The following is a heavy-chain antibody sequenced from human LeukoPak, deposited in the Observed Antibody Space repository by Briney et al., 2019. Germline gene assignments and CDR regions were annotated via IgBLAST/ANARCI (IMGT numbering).Heavy chain of an antibody. D-gene: IGHD6-13*01. V-gene: IGHV1-2*02. CDR2: INPNSGGT. CDR3: ARDTSAAGLMTI. J-gene: IGHJ3*02. Sequence: ASVKVSCKASGYTFTGYYMHWVRQAPGQGLEWMGWINPNSGGTNYAQKFQGRVTMTRDTSISTAYMELSRLRSDDTAVYYCARDTSAAGLMTIWGQGTLVTVSS. CDR1: GYTFTGYY.